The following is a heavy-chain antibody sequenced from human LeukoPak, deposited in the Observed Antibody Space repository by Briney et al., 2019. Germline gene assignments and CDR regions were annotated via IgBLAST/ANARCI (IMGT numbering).Heavy chain of an antibody. CDR3: ARLGQLVSYYFDY. D-gene: IGHD6-6*01. CDR1: GGSIGSSRYS. J-gene: IGHJ4*02. V-gene: IGHV4-39*01. CDR2: IYYSGST. Sequence: SETLSLTCTVSGGSIGSSRYSWGWIRQPPGKGLEWIGSIYYSGSTYYNPSLKSRFTISVDTSKNQFSLKLSSVTAADTAVYYCARLGQLVSYYFDYWGQGTLVTVSS.